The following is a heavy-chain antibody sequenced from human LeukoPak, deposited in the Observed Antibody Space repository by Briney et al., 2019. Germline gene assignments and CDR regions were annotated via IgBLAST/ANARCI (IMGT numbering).Heavy chain of an antibody. V-gene: IGHV1-18*01. D-gene: IGHD4-17*01. CDR1: GYTFTTYG. CDR3: AKMTPHGVSVL. J-gene: IGHJ4*02. CDR2: ISAYNGNT. Sequence: ASVNVSCKASGYTFTTYGITWVRQAPGQGLEWMGWISAYNGNTNYAQKLQGRVTMTTDTSTSTAYMELRSLRSDDTAVYYCAKMTPHGVSVLWGQGSLVTVSS.